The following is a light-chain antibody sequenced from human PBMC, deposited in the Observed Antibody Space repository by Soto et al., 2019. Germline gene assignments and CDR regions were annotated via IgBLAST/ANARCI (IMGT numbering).Light chain of an antibody. CDR2: DVT. V-gene: IGLV2-11*01. J-gene: IGLJ1*01. Sequence: QSALTQPRSVSGSPGQSVTISCTGSSRDVGGYNYVSWYQQHPGKAPKLLIYDVTKRPSGVPDRFSGSKSGNTASLTISGLQADDESDYYCSSYAGSSNVFGTGTKLTVL. CDR3: SSYAGSSNV. CDR1: SRDVGGYNY.